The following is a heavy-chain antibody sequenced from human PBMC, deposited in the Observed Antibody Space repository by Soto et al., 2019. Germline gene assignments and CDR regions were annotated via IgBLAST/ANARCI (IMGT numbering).Heavy chain of an antibody. J-gene: IGHJ3*02. CDR3: AREGLYSNAFDI. CDR1: GFTFSSYE. Sequence: GGSLRLSCAASGFTFSSYEMNWVRQAPGKGLEWVSYISSSGSTIYYADSVKGRFTISRDNAKNSLYLQMNSLRAEDTAVYYCAREGLYSNAFDIWGQGTMVTVS. CDR2: ISSSGSTI. D-gene: IGHD2-21*01. V-gene: IGHV3-48*03.